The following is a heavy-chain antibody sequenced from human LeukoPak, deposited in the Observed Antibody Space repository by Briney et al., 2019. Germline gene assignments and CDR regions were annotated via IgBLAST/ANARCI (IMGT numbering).Heavy chain of an antibody. CDR1: GFTFSNAW. Sequence: GGSLRLSCAASGFTFSNAWMSWVRQAPGKGLEWVGRIKSKTDGGTTDYAAPVKGRFTISRDDSKNTLYLQMNSLKTEDTAVYYCTSPYCSSTSCFRDAFDIWGQRTMVTVSS. CDR3: TSPYCSSTSCFRDAFDI. V-gene: IGHV3-15*01. D-gene: IGHD2-2*01. J-gene: IGHJ3*02. CDR2: IKSKTDGGTT.